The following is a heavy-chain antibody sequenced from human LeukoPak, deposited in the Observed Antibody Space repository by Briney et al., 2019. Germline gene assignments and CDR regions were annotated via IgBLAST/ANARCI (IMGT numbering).Heavy chain of an antibody. Sequence: PGRSLRLSCAASGFTFSSYGMHWVRQAPGKGLEWVAVISYDGSNKYYADSVKGRFTISRDNSKNTLYLQMNSLRAEDTAVYYCAKDWDLIVGVTGYFDYWGQGTLVTVSS. CDR3: AKDWDLIVGVTGYFDY. CDR1: GFTFSSYG. V-gene: IGHV3-30*18. D-gene: IGHD1-26*01. CDR2: ISYDGSNK. J-gene: IGHJ4*02.